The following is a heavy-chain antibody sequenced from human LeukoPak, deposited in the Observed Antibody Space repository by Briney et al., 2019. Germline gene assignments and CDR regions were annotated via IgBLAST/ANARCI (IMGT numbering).Heavy chain of an antibody. CDR1: GGSISSSSYY. V-gene: IGHV4-30-4*08. CDR2: IYYSGST. D-gene: IGHD3-10*01. Sequence: PSETLSLTCTVSGGSISSSSYYWGWIRQPPGKGLEWIGYIYYSGSTYYNPSLKSRVTISVDTSKNQFSLKLSSVTAADTAVYYCARDSTMVRGVFDYWGQGTLVTVSS. CDR3: ARDSTMVRGVFDY. J-gene: IGHJ4*02.